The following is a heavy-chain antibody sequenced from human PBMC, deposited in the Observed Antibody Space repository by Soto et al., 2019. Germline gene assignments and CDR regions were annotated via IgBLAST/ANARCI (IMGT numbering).Heavy chain of an antibody. V-gene: IGHV4-30-4*01. Sequence: PSETLSLTCSLSRGCVNSGHFYWSWLRQPPGKGLEWIGFIHDSGSTVYNPSLRSRVTISLDTSVNQFSLKLTSVTAADTAVYYCARGLCSGGSCYSDYWGQGTLVTVSS. J-gene: IGHJ4*01. D-gene: IGHD2-15*01. CDR1: RGCVNSGHFY. CDR2: IHDSGST. CDR3: ARGLCSGGSCYSDY.